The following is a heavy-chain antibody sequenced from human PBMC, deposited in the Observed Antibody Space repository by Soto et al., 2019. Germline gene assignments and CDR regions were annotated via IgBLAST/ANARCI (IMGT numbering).Heavy chain of an antibody. CDR1: GFTVSSYW. D-gene: IGHD6-6*01. CDR3: ARGPTSSSMNYYYYMDV. V-gene: IGHV3-7*01. CDR2: INQDGSEK. Sequence: PGGSLRLSCAASGFTVSSYWMSWVRQAPGKGLEWVANINQDGSEKYYADSVKGRFTISRDNTRLHLQMDRLRAEDTAVYYCARGPTSSSMNYYYYMDVWGKGTTVTVSS. J-gene: IGHJ6*03.